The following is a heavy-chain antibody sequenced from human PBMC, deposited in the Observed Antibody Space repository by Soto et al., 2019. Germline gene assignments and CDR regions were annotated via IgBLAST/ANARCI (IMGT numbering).Heavy chain of an antibody. Sequence: EVQLVESGGGLVNPGGSLRLSCAASGFTFTQYMITWVRQAPGKGLQWVASISSGSNFKYHSDSMEGRFTISRDNAKNSVYIEMKRVKAGDTAVYYCARELDGRYPSVVFDLWGQGTVVTFSS. J-gene: IGHJ3*01. CDR2: ISSGSNFK. CDR1: GFTFTQYM. D-gene: IGHD3-16*02. CDR3: ARELDGRYPSVVFDL. V-gene: IGHV3-21*06.